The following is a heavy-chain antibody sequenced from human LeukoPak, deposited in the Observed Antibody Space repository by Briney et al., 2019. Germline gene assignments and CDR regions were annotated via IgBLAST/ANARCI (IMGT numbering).Heavy chain of an antibody. D-gene: IGHD6-19*01. CDR3: ARDRSGQWLAFDY. CDR1: GYTFASYA. J-gene: IGHJ4*02. V-gene: IGHV1-3*01. CDR2: INAGNGNT. Sequence: ASVKVSCKASGYTFASYAMHWVRQAPGQRLEWMGWINAGNGNTKYSQKFQGRVTITRDTSASTAYMELSSLRSEDTAVYYCARDRSGQWLAFDYWGQGTLVTVSS.